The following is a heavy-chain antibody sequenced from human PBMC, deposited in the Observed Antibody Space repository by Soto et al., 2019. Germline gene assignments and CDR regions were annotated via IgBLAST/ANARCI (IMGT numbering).Heavy chain of an antibody. J-gene: IGHJ4*02. CDR3: ARLAFGRKVVRDY. CDR1: GGSISSSSYY. D-gene: IGHD2-2*01. V-gene: IGHV4-39*01. CDR2: IYYSGST. Sequence: PSETLSLTCTVSGGSISSSSYYWGWIRQPPGKGLEWIGSIYYSGSTYYNPSLKSRVTISVDTSKNQFSLKLSSVTDADTAVYYCARLAFGRKVVRDYWGQGTLVTVSS.